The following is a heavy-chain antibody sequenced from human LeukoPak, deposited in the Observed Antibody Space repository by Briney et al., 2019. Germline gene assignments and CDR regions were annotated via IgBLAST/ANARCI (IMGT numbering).Heavy chain of an antibody. Sequence: PSETLSLTCTVSGGSIGSSSYYWGWIRQPPGKGLEWIATIYYSGSTYYNPFLKSRVTISVDTSKNQFSLKLSSVTAADTAVYYCARIWYSIYYHYYMDVWGKGTTVTVSS. D-gene: IGHD1-26*01. CDR2: IYYSGST. V-gene: IGHV4-39*01. CDR3: ARIWYSIYYHYYMDV. CDR1: GGSIGSSSYY. J-gene: IGHJ6*03.